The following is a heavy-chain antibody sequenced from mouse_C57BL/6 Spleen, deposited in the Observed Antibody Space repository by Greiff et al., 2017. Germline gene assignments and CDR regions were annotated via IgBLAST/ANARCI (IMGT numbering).Heavy chain of an antibody. Sequence: QVQLKESGAELVKPGASVKISCKASGYAFSSYWMNWVKQRPGKGLEWIGQIYPGDGDTNYNGKFKGKATLTADKSSSTAYMQLSSLTSEDSAVYFCARLADPYYFDYWGQGTTLTVSS. J-gene: IGHJ2*01. CDR2: IYPGDGDT. CDR1: GYAFSSYW. CDR3: ARLADPYYFDY. V-gene: IGHV1-80*01.